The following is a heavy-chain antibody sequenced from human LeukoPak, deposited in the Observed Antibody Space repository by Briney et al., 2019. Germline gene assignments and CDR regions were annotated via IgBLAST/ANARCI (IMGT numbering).Heavy chain of an antibody. D-gene: IGHD1-26*01. CDR3: ARDRIGGTYYDY. CDR1: GYTISNYA. CDR2: ISVFNGNT. V-gene: IGHV1-18*01. J-gene: IGHJ4*02. Sequence: ASVKVSCKASGYTISNYAFTWVRQAPGQGLEWMGWISVFNGNTKYAQKLQGRVTMTTDTSTSTAYMELRSLTSDDTAVYCARDRIGGTYYDYWGQGTLVTVSS.